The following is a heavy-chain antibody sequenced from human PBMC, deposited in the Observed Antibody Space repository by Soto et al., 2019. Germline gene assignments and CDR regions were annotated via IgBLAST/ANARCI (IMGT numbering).Heavy chain of an antibody. CDR1: GFVFADYG. V-gene: IGHV3-30*18. D-gene: IGHD2-8*01. CDR2: VSFDGTNK. CDR3: AKATLYPFVSYFYYGLDV. J-gene: IGHJ6*02. Sequence: QGQLVESGGGVVQAGQSLRLSCAASGFVFADYGVHWVRQAPGKGLEWVAVVSFDGTNKFYADSVKGRFTISRDNSNKPLFLQMNSHKTEDTVVYYGAKATLYPFVSYFYYGLDVWGQGTTVTVSS.